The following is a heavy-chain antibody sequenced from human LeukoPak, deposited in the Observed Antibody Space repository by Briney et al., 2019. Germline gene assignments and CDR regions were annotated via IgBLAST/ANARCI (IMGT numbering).Heavy chain of an antibody. V-gene: IGHV4-59*01. CDR1: GGSISSYY. D-gene: IGHD3-10*01. J-gene: IGHJ4*02. Sequence: SETLSLTCTVSGGSISSYYWSWIRQPPGKGLEWIGYIYYSGSTNYNPSLKSRVTISVDTSKNQFSLKLSSVTAADTAVYNCARLNYGSGSYPHYFDYWGQGTLVAVSS. CDR2: IYYSGST. CDR3: ARLNYGSGSYPHYFDY.